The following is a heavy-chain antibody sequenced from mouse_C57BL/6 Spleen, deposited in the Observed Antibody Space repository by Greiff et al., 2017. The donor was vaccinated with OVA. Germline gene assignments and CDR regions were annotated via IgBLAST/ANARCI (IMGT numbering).Heavy chain of an antibody. J-gene: IGHJ4*01. CDR2: IDPSDSYT. CDR3: ARAGSSYNYARDY. CDR1: GYTFTSYW. D-gene: IGHD1-1*01. Sequence: VQLQQPGAELVMPGASVKLSCKASGYTFTSYWMHWVKQRPGQGLEWIGEIDPSDSYTNSNQKFTGKSTLPVDKSSSTAYMQLSSLTSEDSAGDDCARAGSSYNYARDYWGQGTSVTVSS. V-gene: IGHV1-69*01.